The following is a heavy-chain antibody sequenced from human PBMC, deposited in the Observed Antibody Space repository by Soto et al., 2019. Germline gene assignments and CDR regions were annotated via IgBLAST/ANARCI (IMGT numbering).Heavy chain of an antibody. V-gene: IGHV3-11*01. CDR3: AKGVAVAGYDYGLDV. CDR1: GFIFSNYY. J-gene: IGHJ6*02. D-gene: IGHD6-19*01. Sequence: QVQLVESGGCLVKSGGSLRLSCAASGFIFSNYYLTWIRQAPGRGLEWISYISSSGSTTDYADSVKGRFTISRDNSKNSLYLQMDFLRADDTAVYYCAKGVAVAGYDYGLDVWGQGTTVSVSS. CDR2: ISSSGSTT.